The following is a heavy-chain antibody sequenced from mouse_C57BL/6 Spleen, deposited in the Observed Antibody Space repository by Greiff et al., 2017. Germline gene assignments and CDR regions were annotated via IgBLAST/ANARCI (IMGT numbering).Heavy chain of an antibody. D-gene: IGHD1-1*01. CDR2: IHPNSGST. J-gene: IGHJ1*03. CDR1: GYTFTSYW. V-gene: IGHV1-64*01. Sequence: VQLQQPGAELVKPGASVKLSCKASGYTFTSYWMYWVKQRPGQGLEWIGMIHPNSGSTNYNEKFKSKATLTVDKSSSTAYMQLSSLTSEDSAVYYCARERVITTVVADWYFDVWGTGTTVTVSS. CDR3: ARERVITTVVADWYFDV.